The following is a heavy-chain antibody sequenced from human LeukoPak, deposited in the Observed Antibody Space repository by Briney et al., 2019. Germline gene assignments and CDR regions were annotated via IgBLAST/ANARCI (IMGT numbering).Heavy chain of an antibody. V-gene: IGHV4-38-2*01. CDR2: IYHSGST. Sequence: SETLSLTCAVSGYSISSGYYWGWIRQPPGKGLEWIGSIYHSGSTYYNPSLKSRVTISVDTSKNQFSLKLSSVTAADTAVYYCARPLSIAAALDWFDPWGQGTLVTVSS. CDR3: ARPLSIAAALDWFDP. D-gene: IGHD6-13*01. CDR1: GYSISSGYY. J-gene: IGHJ5*02.